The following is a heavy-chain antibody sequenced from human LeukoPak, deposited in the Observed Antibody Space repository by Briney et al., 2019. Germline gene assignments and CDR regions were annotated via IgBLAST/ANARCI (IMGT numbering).Heavy chain of an antibody. CDR1: GFTFDDYA. V-gene: IGHV3-9*01. D-gene: IGHD5-18*01. J-gene: IGHJ5*02. Sequence: GRSLRLSCAASGFTFDDYAMHWVRQVPGKGLEWVSGISWNSGSIGYAASVTGRFTISGDNAKNSLYLQMNSLRAEDTALYYCAKGTGYSYGNNWFDPWGQGTLVTVSS. CDR2: ISWNSGSI. CDR3: AKGTGYSYGNNWFDP.